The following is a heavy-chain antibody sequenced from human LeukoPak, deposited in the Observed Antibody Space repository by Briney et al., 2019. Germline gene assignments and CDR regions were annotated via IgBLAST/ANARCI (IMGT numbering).Heavy chain of an antibody. D-gene: IGHD4-17*01. CDR2: IYPGDSET. CDR3: ARALRTGQGDYVPVL. CDR1: GYKFTNYW. Sequence: GESLKISCKASGYKFTNYWIGWVRQMPRKGLEWMTIIYPGDSETRYSPSFQGQVTISADKSIGTMHLQWSSLKASDTAMYYCARALRTGQGDYVPVLWGQGTLVIVSS. V-gene: IGHV5-51*01. J-gene: IGHJ4*02.